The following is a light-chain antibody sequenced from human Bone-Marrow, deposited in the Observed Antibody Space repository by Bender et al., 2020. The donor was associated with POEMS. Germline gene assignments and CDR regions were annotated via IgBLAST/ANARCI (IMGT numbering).Light chain of an antibody. Sequence: QSALTQPPSVSGSPGQSVTISCTGTSSDVGDYNYVSWYQQHPGKAPKLIIYDDYRRPAGVSRRLAGSWGSTTASKTIAGLQAEDEAYYCCTSYTTSNPLVFGGGTKLTVL. V-gene: IGLV2-14*03. J-gene: IGLJ3*02. CDR2: DDY. CDR1: SSDVGDYNY. CDR3: TSYTTSNPLV.